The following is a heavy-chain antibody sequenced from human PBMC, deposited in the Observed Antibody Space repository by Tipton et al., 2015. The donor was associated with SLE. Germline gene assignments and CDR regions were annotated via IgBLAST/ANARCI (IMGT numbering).Heavy chain of an antibody. V-gene: IGHV3-23*03. CDR1: GFAFSSYA. D-gene: IGHD3-3*01. CDR2: IYSAGTTT. J-gene: IGHJ4*02. CDR3: AKLGLGVVIDY. Sequence: SGFAFSSYAMSWVRQAPGEGLEWVSFIYSAGTTTYYADSVKGRFTISRDNSKNTLYLQMNSLRDEDTAVYYCAKLGLGVVIDYWGQGTLVTVSS.